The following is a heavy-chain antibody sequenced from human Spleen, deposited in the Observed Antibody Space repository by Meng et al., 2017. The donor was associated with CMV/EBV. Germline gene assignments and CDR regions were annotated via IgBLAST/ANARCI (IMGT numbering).Heavy chain of an antibody. Sequence: GGSLRLSCRGSGYTFSKHWIAWVRQMPGQGLEWMGIINPGDSDTRYSPSFLGQVIISADKSISTAYLQWRSLEASDTAMYYCARQSVFGFWGIPPPSLDSWGQGTLVTVSS. V-gene: IGHV5-51*01. J-gene: IGHJ4*02. D-gene: IGHD3-16*01. CDR2: INPGDSDT. CDR3: ARQSVFGFWGIPPPSLDS. CDR1: GYTFSKHW.